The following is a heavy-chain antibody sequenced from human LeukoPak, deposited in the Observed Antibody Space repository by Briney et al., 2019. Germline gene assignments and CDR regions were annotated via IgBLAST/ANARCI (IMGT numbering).Heavy chain of an antibody. J-gene: IGHJ3*02. CDR3: ARGGLWVGELLSTPHDGFDI. CDR2: ISGYNGDT. D-gene: IGHD3-10*01. Sequence: ASVTVSCKASGYSFRSFGINWVRQAPGQGLEWMGWISGYNGDTNYAQRLEGRITLTTDTSTTTAYMELGTLRSDDTAVYYCARGGLWVGELLSTPHDGFDIWGEGTMATVSS. V-gene: IGHV1-18*01. CDR1: GYSFRSFG.